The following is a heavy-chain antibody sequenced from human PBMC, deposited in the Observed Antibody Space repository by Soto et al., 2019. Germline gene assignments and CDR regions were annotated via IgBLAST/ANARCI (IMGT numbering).Heavy chain of an antibody. D-gene: IGHD1-1*01. V-gene: IGHV4-4*07. Sequence: KPSETLSLTCTVSGGSISSYYWSWIRQPAGKGLEWIGRIYTSGSTNYNPSLKSRVTMPVDTSKNQFSLKLSSVTAVDTAVYYCARVAWNQGPFDYWDQGTLVTVSS. CDR1: GGSISSYY. CDR2: IYTSGST. CDR3: ARVAWNQGPFDY. J-gene: IGHJ4*02.